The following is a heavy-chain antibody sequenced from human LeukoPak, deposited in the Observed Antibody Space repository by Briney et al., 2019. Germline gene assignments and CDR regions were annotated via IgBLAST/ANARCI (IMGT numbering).Heavy chain of an antibody. CDR2: INPNSGGT. CDR3: ARDLSRKKPMIVVVVHQDYYMDV. J-gene: IGHJ6*03. V-gene: IGHV1-2*02. D-gene: IGHD3-22*01. Sequence: ASVKVSCKASGYTFTGYYMHWVRQAPGQGLEWMGWINPNSGGTNYAQKFQGRVTMTRDTSISTAYMELSRLRSDDTAAYYCARDLSRKKPMIVVVVHQDYYMDVWGKGTTVTISS. CDR1: GYTFTGYY.